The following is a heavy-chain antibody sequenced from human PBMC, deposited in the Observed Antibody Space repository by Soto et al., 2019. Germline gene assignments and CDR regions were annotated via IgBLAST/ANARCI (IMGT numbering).Heavy chain of an antibody. Sequence: ASVKVSCKTSRYTFSNYIIHWVRQAPGLGLEWMGWVSADNGGSKLSQKFQGRVTMSRDTFANTVYMELTSLRYEDTAVYYCAGVQCYDYVWGSHRPDRSYFEPWGQGTLVTVSS. V-gene: IGHV1-3*01. CDR2: VSADNGGS. CDR3: AGVQCYDYVWGSHRPDRSYFEP. CDR1: RYTFSNYI. D-gene: IGHD3-16*02. J-gene: IGHJ5*02.